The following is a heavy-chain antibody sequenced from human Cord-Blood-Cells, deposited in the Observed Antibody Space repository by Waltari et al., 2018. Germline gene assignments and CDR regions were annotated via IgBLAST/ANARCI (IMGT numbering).Heavy chain of an antibody. V-gene: IGHV1-18*01. CDR2: ISAYNGNT. CDR1: GSTFTSYG. CDR3: ARAHSISWYNWFDP. J-gene: IGHJ5*02. Sequence: QVQLVQSGAEVKKPGASVKVSCKASGSTFTSYGISCVPQATGQGLEWMGCISAYNGNTNDAQHHQGRVTMTTDTSTSTAYMELRSLRSDETAVYYCARAHSISWYNWFDPWGQGTLVTVSS. D-gene: IGHD6-13*01.